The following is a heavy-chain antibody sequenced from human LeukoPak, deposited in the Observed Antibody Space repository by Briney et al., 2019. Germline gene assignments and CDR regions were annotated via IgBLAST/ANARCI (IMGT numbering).Heavy chain of an antibody. V-gene: IGHV3-53*01. J-gene: IGHJ4*02. CDR1: GFTVSSNY. Sequence: PGGSLRLCCAASGFTVSSNYMSSVRQAPRKGLERVSVIYSGGRTYYAEAEKGRFTISRDKSKNTLYPQRYSLRGPNSAVYYCARSGYAEGGQGTLVSVSS. CDR3: ARSGYAE. D-gene: IGHD3-22*01. CDR2: IYSGGRT.